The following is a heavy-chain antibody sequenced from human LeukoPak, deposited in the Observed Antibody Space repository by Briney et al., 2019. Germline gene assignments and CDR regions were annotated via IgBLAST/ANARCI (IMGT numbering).Heavy chain of an antibody. CDR1: GYTFTSYG. CDR2: ISAYNGNT. CDR3: ARDTPRIAAAGRLGFEY. J-gene: IGHJ4*02. Sequence: GASVKVSCKASGYTFTSYGISWVRQAPGQGLEWMGWISAYNGNTNYAQKLQGRVTMTTDTSTSTAYMELRSLRSDDTAVYYRARDTPRIAAAGRLGFEYWGQGTLVTVSS. D-gene: IGHD6-13*01. V-gene: IGHV1-18*01.